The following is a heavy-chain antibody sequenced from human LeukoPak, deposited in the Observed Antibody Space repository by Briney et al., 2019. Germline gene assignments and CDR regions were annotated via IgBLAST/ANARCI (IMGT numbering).Heavy chain of an antibody. Sequence: AGSLRLSCAASGFTFSSYSMNWVRQAPGKGLEWVSYISSSSSTIYYADSVKGRFPISRENAKTSLYLQMNSLRDEATAVYYCARVGLVATITGEYYFDYWGQGTLVTVPS. CDR1: GFTFSSYS. J-gene: IGHJ4*02. D-gene: IGHD5-12*01. CDR3: ARVGLVATITGEYYFDY. CDR2: ISSSSSTI. V-gene: IGHV3-48*02.